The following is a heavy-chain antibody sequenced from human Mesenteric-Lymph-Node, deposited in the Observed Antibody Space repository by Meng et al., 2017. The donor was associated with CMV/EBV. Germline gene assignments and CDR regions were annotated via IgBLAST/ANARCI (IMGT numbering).Heavy chain of an antibody. CDR1: GGSISSSSSY. CDR2: IYYSGST. J-gene: IGHJ5*02. D-gene: IGHD3-10*01. V-gene: IGHV4-39*01. Sequence: QLQLQESGPGLVNPSETLSLTCTVSGGSISSSSSYWGWIRQPPGKGLEWIGSIYYSGSTYYNPSLKSRVTISVDTSKNQFSLKLSSVTAADTAVYYCARPHYYGSGSSPWFDPWGQGTLVTVSS. CDR3: ARPHYYGSGSSPWFDP.